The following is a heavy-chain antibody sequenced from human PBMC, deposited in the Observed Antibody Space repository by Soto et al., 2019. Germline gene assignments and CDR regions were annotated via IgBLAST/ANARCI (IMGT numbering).Heavy chain of an antibody. V-gene: IGHV4-34*01. Sequence: QVQLQQWGAGLLKPSETLSLTCAVYGGSFSGYYWSWIRQPPGKGLEWIGEINHSGSTNYNPSLKIRVTISVDTSKIQFSLKLSSVTAADTVVYYCARGRAVGYCSGGSCYSRDYWGQGTLVTVSS. CDR2: INHSGST. CDR3: ARGRAVGYCSGGSCYSRDY. J-gene: IGHJ4*02. CDR1: GGSFSGYY. D-gene: IGHD2-15*01.